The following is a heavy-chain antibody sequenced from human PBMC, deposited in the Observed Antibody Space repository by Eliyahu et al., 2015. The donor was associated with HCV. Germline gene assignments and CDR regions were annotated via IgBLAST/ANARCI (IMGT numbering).Heavy chain of an antibody. Sequence: QVQLQESGPGLVKSSETLSLTCTVSGGSITTYYWSWIRQPPGKGLEWIGYIHYSGSTNYNPSLKSRVTMSVDTSKNXFSLKLSSVTAVDTAVYYCASGGGGIAVAGTGGWFDPGAREPWSPSPQ. D-gene: IGHD6-19*01. CDR1: GGSITTYY. V-gene: IGHV4-59*01. CDR2: IHYSGST. J-gene: IGHJ5*02. CDR3: ASGGGGIAVAGTGGWFDP.